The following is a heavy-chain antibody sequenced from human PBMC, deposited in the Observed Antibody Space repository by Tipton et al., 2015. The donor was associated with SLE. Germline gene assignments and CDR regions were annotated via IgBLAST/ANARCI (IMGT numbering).Heavy chain of an antibody. CDR3: ARAPPQLGFDY. CDR2: MNPNSGNT. CDR1: GYTFTSFD. Sequence: QLVQSGAEVKKPGASVKVSCKASGYTFTSFDINWVRQATGQGLEWMGWMNPNSGNTAYAQKFQGRVTMTGDTSISTAYMELSSLRSEDTAVYYCARAPPQLGFDYWGQGTLVTVSS. V-gene: IGHV1-8*01. D-gene: IGHD5-24*01. J-gene: IGHJ4*02.